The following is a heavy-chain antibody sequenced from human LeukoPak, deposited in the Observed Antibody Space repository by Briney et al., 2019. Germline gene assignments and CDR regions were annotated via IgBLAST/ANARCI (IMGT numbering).Heavy chain of an antibody. CDR2: MHPNSGNT. Sequence: ASVKVSCKASGYTFTSYDINWVRQATGQGLEWMGLMHPNSGNTGYAQKFQVRVTITRNTSISTAYMELSSLRSEDTAVYYCARGIALYYYYYMDVWGKGTTVTVSS. CDR3: ARGIALYYYYYMDV. CDR1: GYTFTSYD. J-gene: IGHJ6*03. V-gene: IGHV1-8*03.